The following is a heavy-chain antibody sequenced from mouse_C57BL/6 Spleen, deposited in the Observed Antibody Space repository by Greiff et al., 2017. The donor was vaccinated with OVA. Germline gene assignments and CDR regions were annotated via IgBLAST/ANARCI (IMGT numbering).Heavy chain of an antibody. CDR1: GFTFSSYA. V-gene: IGHV5-9-1*02. D-gene: IGHD2-1*01. Sequence: EVKLVESGEGLVKPGGSLKLSCAASGFTFSSYAMSWVRQTPEKRLEWVAYISSGGDYIYYADTVKGRFTISRDNARNTLYLQMSSLKSEDTAMYYCTRDGNYQYYYAMDYWGQGTSVTVSS. CDR3: TRDGNYQYYYAMDY. CDR2: ISSGGDYI. J-gene: IGHJ4*01.